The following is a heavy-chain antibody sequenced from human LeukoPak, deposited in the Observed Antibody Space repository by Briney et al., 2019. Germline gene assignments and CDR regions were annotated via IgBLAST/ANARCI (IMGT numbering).Heavy chain of an antibody. CDR3: ARDGGYSYGLWYFDL. V-gene: IGHV3-21*01. Sequence: PGGSLRLSCAASGFTFSSYSMNWVRQAPGKGLEWVSSISSSSSYIYYADSVKGRFTISRDNAKNSLYLQMNSLRAEDTAVYYCARDGGYSYGLWYFDLWGRGTLVTVSS. D-gene: IGHD5-18*01. CDR2: ISSSSSYI. CDR1: GFTFSSYS. J-gene: IGHJ2*01.